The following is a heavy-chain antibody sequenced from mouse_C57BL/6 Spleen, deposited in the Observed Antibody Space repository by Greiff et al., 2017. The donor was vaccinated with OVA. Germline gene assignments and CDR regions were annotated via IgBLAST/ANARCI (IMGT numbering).Heavy chain of an antibody. J-gene: IGHJ2*01. Sequence: DVQLQESGGGLVKPGGSLKLSCAASGFTFSSYAMSWVRQTPEKRLEWVATISDGGSYTYYPDNVKGRFTISRDNAKNNLYLQMSHLKSEDTAMYYCARDSLLWFFFDYWGQGTTLTVSS. CDR1: GFTFSSYA. V-gene: IGHV5-4*01. CDR2: ISDGGSYT. D-gene: IGHD2-2*01. CDR3: ARDSLLWFFFDY.